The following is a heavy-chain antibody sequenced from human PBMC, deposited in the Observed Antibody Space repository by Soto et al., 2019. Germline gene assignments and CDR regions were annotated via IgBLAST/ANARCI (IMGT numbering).Heavy chain of an antibody. D-gene: IGHD1-26*01. J-gene: IGHJ4*02. CDR1: GFTFSNAW. Sequence: PGGSLRLSCAASGFTFSNAWMTWVRQAPGKGLEWVGRIKPKANGGTTDYAAPVKDRFTISRDDSRNTVYLHMNSLKTEDTAVYYCTTKTALEREQTDFWGQGTLVTVSS. CDR3: TTKTALEREQTDF. CDR2: IKPKANGGTT. V-gene: IGHV3-15*07.